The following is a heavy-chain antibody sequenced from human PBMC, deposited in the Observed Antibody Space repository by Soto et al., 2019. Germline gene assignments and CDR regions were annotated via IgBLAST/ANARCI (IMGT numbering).Heavy chain of an antibody. V-gene: IGHV3-23*01. CDR3: AKDNRKVGAHRIFDY. D-gene: IGHD1-26*01. CDR2: ISGSGGST. CDR1: GFTFSSYA. Sequence: GGSLRLSCAASGFTFSSYAMSWVRQAPGKGLEWVSAISGSGGSTYYADSVKGRFTISRDNSKNTLYLQMNSLRAEDTAVYYCAKDNRKVGAHRIFDYWGQGTLVTVSS. J-gene: IGHJ4*02.